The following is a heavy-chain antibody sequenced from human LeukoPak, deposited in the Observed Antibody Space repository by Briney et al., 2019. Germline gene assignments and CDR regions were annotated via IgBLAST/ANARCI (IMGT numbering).Heavy chain of an antibody. V-gene: IGHV3-49*03. D-gene: IGHD6-25*01. J-gene: IGHJ3*02. Sequence: GGSLRLSCTASGFTFGDYAMSWFRQAPGKGLEWVGFIRSKAYGGTTEYAASVKGRFTISRDDSKSIAYLQMNSLKTEDTAVYYCTRERLPESWVDDAFDIWGQGTMVTVSS. CDR2: IRSKAYGGTT. CDR1: GFTFGDYA. CDR3: TRERLPESWVDDAFDI.